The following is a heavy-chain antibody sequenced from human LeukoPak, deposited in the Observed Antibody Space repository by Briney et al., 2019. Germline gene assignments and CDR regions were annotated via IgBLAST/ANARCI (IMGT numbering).Heavy chain of an antibody. CDR3: ARGYYGSGSSIDY. V-gene: IGHV4-59*12. D-gene: IGHD3-10*01. CDR2: ISDIGSI. CDR1: GGSISSYY. J-gene: IGHJ4*02. Sequence: SETLSLTCTVSGGSISSYYWSWIRQPPGKGLEWIAYISDIGSINYNPSLKSRVTISVDTSKNQFSLKLSSVTAADTAVYYCARGYYGSGSSIDYWGQGTLVTVSS.